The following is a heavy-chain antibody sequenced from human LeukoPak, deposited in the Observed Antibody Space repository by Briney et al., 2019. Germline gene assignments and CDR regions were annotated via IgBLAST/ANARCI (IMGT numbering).Heavy chain of an antibody. CDR3: AIGIAAAGLDAFDI. Sequence: SETLSLTCTVSGDSISSGDYYWSWIRQPAGKGLEWIGRISSSGSTNCNPSLKSRVTISVDTSKNQFSLKLSSVTAADTAVYYCAIGIAAAGLDAFDIWGQGTMATVSS. V-gene: IGHV4-61*02. D-gene: IGHD6-13*01. J-gene: IGHJ3*02. CDR2: ISSSGST. CDR1: GDSISSGDYY.